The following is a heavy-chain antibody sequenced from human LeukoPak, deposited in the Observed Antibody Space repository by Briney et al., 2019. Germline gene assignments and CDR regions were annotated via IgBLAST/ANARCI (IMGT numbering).Heavy chain of an antibody. CDR3: AKVGRQWSSSWYVY. Sequence: GGSLRLSCAASGFTFSSYGMSWVRQAPGKGLEWVSTISSSGGSTYYADSVKGRFTISRDNSKNTLYLQMNSLRAEDTAVYYCAKVGRQWSSSWYVYWGQGTLVTVSS. V-gene: IGHV3-23*01. CDR2: ISSSGGST. D-gene: IGHD6-13*01. CDR1: GFTFSSYG. J-gene: IGHJ4*02.